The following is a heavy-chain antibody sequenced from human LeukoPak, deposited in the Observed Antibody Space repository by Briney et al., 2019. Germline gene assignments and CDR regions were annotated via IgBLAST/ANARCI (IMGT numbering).Heavy chain of an antibody. CDR3: ARRPGN. J-gene: IGHJ4*02. V-gene: IGHV3-53*01. CDR1: GFAVGSNY. D-gene: IGHD1-14*01. Sequence: SGGSLRLSCVASGFAVGSNYMSWVRQAPGKGLEWVSLYSGGAIRYADSVKGRFTISRESSKNTLFLQMNDLTVEDTARYYCARRPGNWGQGILVTVSS. CDR2: YSGGAI.